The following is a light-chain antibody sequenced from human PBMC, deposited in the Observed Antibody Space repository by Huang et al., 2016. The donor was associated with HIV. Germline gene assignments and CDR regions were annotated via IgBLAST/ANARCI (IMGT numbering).Light chain of an antibody. Sequence: DIQMTQSPSSLSASVGDRVTITCRASQSISSYLNWYQQQPVKAPKLLIYAASSLQSGVPSSFSGRVSGTDFTLTIISLQPEDFATYYCQQSYSTASSFGQGTRLEIK. V-gene: IGKV1-39*01. CDR2: AAS. CDR1: QSISSY. CDR3: QQSYSTASS. J-gene: IGKJ5*01.